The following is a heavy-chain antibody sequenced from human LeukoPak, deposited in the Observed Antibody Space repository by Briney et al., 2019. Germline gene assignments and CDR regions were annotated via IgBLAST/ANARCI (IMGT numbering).Heavy chain of an antibody. CDR2: IYHSGST. J-gene: IGHJ4*02. Sequence: SETLSLTCTVSGYSISSGYYWGWIRQPPGKGLEWIGSIYHSGSTYYNPSLKSRVTISVDTSKNQFSLKLSSVTAADTAVYYCASIRDWLFDYWGQGTLVTVSS. CDR3: ASIRDWLFDY. CDR1: GYSISSGYY. D-gene: IGHD3-10*01. V-gene: IGHV4-38-2*02.